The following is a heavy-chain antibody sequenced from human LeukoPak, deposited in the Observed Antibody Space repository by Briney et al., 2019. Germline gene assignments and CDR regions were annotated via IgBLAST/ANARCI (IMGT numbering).Heavy chain of an antibody. J-gene: IGHJ6*03. D-gene: IGHD6-13*01. CDR1: GYTFTSYG. CDR2: ISAYNGNT. V-gene: IGHV1-18*01. CDR3: ARVGSWWNYYYYYYMDV. Sequence: ASVKVSCKASGYTFTSYGISWVRQAPGQGLEWMGWISAYNGNTNYAQKLQGRVTMTTDTSTSTAYMELRSLRSDDTAVYYCARVGSWWNYYYYYYMDVWGKGTTVTVSS.